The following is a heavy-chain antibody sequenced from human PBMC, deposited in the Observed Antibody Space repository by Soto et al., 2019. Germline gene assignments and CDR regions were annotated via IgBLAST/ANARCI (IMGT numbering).Heavy chain of an antibody. CDR3: ARQGPSSSSWYYFDY. CDR2: IYPGDSDT. D-gene: IGHD6-13*01. J-gene: IGHJ4*02. CDR1: GYSFTSYW. Sequence: GESLKISCKGSGYSFTSYWIGWVRQMPGKGLEWMGIIYPGDSDTRYSPSFQGQVTISADKSISTAYLQWSSLKASDTAMYYCARQGPSSSSWYYFDYWGQGTLVTVSS. V-gene: IGHV5-51*01.